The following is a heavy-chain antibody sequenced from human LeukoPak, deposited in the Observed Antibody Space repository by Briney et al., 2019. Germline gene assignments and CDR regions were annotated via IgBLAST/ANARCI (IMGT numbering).Heavy chain of an antibody. V-gene: IGHV4-39*01. D-gene: IGHD6-13*01. CDR1: GGSISSSSYY. CDR2: IYYSGST. CDR3: ARHVSSSWYLKGAYYFDY. Sequence: PSETLSLTCTVSGGSISSSSYYWGWIRQPPGKGLEWIGSIYYSGSTYYNPSLKSRVTISVDTSKNQFSLKLSSVTAADTAVYYCARHVSSSWYLKGAYYFDYWGQGNLVTVSS. J-gene: IGHJ4*02.